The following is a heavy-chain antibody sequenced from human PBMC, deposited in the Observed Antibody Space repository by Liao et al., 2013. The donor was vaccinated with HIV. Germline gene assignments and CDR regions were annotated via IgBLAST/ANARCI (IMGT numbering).Heavy chain of an antibody. D-gene: IGHD5-12*01. Sequence: QVHLQESGAGLVEPSATLSLTCTVSGGSITRSYWSWVRQPADKGLEWIGRVQGSGNTNYNPSLKSRVIMSVDTSKNQFSLQLKSVTAADTAVYFCARDWPRPDAYSGWHRGRSPSHWFDPWGQGVLVIVSS. J-gene: IGHJ5*02. CDR1: GGSITRSY. CDR3: ARDWPRPDAYSGWHRGRSPSHWFDP. V-gene: IGHV4-4*07. CDR2: VQGSGNT.